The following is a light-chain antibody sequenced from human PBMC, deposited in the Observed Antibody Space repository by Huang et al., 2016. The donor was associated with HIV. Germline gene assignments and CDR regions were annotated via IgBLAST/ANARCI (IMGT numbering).Light chain of an antibody. V-gene: IGKV1-17*03. Sequence: DIQMTQSPSAMSASVGDKVTITCRASQAISNYLVWFQQKPGRAPKRLIYAASSLQRGVPSRFSGSGYGTKFTLTISSLQPEDFATYYCLQHHAYPRTFGSGTKVEVK. J-gene: IGKJ1*01. CDR1: QAISNY. CDR2: AAS. CDR3: LQHHAYPRT.